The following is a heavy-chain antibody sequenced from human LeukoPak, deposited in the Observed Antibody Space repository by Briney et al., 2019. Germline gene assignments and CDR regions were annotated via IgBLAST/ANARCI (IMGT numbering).Heavy chain of an antibody. D-gene: IGHD3-22*01. V-gene: IGHV4-59*01. Sequence: PSETLSLTCTVSGGSISSYYWSWIRQPPGKGLEWIGYIYYSGSTNYNPSLKSRVTISVDTSKNQFSLKLSSVTAEDTAVYYCARGPLYYYDSSGTNWFDPWGQGTLVTVSS. CDR1: GGSISSYY. CDR3: ARGPLYYYDSSGTNWFDP. CDR2: IYYSGST. J-gene: IGHJ5*02.